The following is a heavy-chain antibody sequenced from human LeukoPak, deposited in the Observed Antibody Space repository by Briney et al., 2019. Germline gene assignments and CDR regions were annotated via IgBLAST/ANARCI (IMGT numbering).Heavy chain of an antibody. V-gene: IGHV1-18*01. Sequence: ASVKVSCKASGYTFTSYGISWVRQAPGQGLEWMGWISAYNGNTNYAQKLQGRVTMTTDTSTSTVYMELSSLRSEDTAVYYCARGVDSYGYLGVGNWGQGTLVTVSS. CDR2: ISAYNGNT. CDR1: GYTFTSYG. D-gene: IGHD5-18*01. J-gene: IGHJ4*02. CDR3: ARGVDSYGYLGVGN.